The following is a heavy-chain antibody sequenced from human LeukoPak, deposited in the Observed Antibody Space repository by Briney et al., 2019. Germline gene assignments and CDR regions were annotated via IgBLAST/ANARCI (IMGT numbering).Heavy chain of an antibody. V-gene: IGHV4-34*01. J-gene: IGHJ4*02. CDR1: GGSFSGYY. D-gene: IGHD6-19*01. Sequence: SETLSLTCAVYGGSFSGYYWSWIRQPPGKGLEWIGEINHSGSTNYNPSLKSRVTISVDTSKNQFSLKLSSVTAADTAVYYCARDWLRHSSGWYAYWGQGTLATVSS. CDR3: ARDWLRHSSGWYAY. CDR2: INHSGST.